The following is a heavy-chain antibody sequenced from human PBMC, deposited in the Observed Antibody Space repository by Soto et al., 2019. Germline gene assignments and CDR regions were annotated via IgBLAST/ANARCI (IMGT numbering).Heavy chain of an antibody. CDR3: ARSIAAAGRPYYYYYIMDV. D-gene: IGHD6-13*01. J-gene: IGHJ6*02. CDR2: ISYDGNNK. Sequence: HPGGSLRLSCAASGFTFSNYAMHWVRQAPGTGLEWVAVISYDGNNKYSADSVKVRFTVSRDNSKNTLYLQMNSLRAEDTAVYYCARSIAAAGRPYYYYYIMDVWGQGTTVTVSS. V-gene: IGHV3-30-3*01. CDR1: GFTFSNYA.